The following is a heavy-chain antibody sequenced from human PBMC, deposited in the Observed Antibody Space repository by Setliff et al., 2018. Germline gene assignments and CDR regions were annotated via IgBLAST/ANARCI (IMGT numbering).Heavy chain of an antibody. CDR1: GDSIISSRYY. J-gene: IGHJ5*02. CDR2: IFYSGST. Sequence: PSETLSLTCSVSGDSIISSRYYWGWSRQPPGKGLEWIASIFYSGSTYYNPSLKSRVTISEDTSKNQLSLKVDSVTAADTAVYYCARHSSMTTMPLDPWGQGTLVTVSS. D-gene: IGHD4-17*01. V-gene: IGHV4-39*01. CDR3: ARHSSMTTMPLDP.